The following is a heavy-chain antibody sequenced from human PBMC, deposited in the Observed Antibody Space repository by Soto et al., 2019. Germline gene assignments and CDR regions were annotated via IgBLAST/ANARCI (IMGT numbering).Heavy chain of an antibody. CDR1: GYTFTSYY. Sequence: VASVKVSCKASGYTFTSYYMHWVRQAPGQGLEWMGIINPSGGSTSYAQKFQGRVTMTRDTSTSTVYMELSSLRSEDTAVYYCARVLGGTGDSSGYYYGVDAFDIWGQGTMVTVSS. J-gene: IGHJ3*02. V-gene: IGHV1-46*03. CDR2: INPSGGST. D-gene: IGHD3-22*01. CDR3: ARVLGGTGDSSGYYYGVDAFDI.